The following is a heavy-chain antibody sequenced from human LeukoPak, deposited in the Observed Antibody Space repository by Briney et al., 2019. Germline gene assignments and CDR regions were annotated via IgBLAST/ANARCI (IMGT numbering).Heavy chain of an antibody. CDR2: IIPILGIA. V-gene: IGHV1-69*04. CDR1: GGTFSSYA. D-gene: IGHD3-22*01. J-gene: IGHJ4*02. CDR3: ATIYYYDSSGYHYYFDY. Sequence: GSSVKVSCKASGGTFSSYAISWVRQAPGQGLERMGRIIPILGIANYAQKFQGRVTITADKSTSTAYMELSSLRSEDTAVYYCATIYYYDSSGYHYYFDYWGQGTLVTVSS.